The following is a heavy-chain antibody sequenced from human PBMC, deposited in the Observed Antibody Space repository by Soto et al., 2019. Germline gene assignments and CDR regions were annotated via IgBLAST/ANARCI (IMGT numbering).Heavy chain of an antibody. CDR2: ISYDGSNK. Sequence: PGGSLRLSCADSGFTFSSYGMHWVRQAPGKGLEWVAVISYDGSNKYYADSVKGRFTISRDNSKNTLYLQMNSLRAEDTAVYYCAKVGYCSSTSCYALDPDAFDIWGQGTMVPVSS. J-gene: IGHJ3*02. V-gene: IGHV3-30*18. CDR3: AKVGYCSSTSCYALDPDAFDI. CDR1: GFTFSSYG. D-gene: IGHD2-2*01.